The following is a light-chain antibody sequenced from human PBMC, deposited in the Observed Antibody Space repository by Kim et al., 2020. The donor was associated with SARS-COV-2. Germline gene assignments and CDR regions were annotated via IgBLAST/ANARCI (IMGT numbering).Light chain of an antibody. CDR3: KSRDSSGNLLV. CDR2: ARN. Sequence: SSELTQDPAVSVALGQTVRITCQGDNLRMYYASWYQQKPGQAPTLVIFARNNRPSGIPDRFSGSSSGNTASLTITEAQAEDEADYYCKSRDSSGNLLVFGGGTQLTVL. CDR1: NLRMYY. J-gene: IGLJ2*01. V-gene: IGLV3-19*01.